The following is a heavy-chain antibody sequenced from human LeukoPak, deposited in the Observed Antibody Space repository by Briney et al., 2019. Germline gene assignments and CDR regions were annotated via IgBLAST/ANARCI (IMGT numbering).Heavy chain of an antibody. CDR2: LYYSGST. J-gene: IGHJ4*02. D-gene: IGHD2/OR15-2a*01. V-gene: IGHV4-59*01. CDR1: GGSISRYH. Sequence: SETLSLTCTVSGGSISRYHWNWIRQPPGKGLEWIGYLYYSGSTTYNSSLKSRVTISVDRSKNQFSLKLSSVTAADTAVYYCARGEYMTSPDYWGQGTLVAVSS. CDR3: ARGEYMTSPDY.